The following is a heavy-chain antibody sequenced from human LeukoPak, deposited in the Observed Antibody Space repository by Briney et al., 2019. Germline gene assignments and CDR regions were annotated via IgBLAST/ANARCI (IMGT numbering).Heavy chain of an antibody. CDR3: ARGRDGYNWIDY. CDR1: GFTFSSCG. V-gene: IGHV3-33*01. D-gene: IGHD5-24*01. J-gene: IGHJ4*02. Sequence: AGGSLRLSCAASGFTFSSCGMHWVRQAPGKGLEWVAVIWYDGTNKYYADSVRGRYTISRDNSKNTLYLQMNSLRAEDTAVYYCARGRDGYNWIDYWGQGTLVTVSS. CDR2: IWYDGTNK.